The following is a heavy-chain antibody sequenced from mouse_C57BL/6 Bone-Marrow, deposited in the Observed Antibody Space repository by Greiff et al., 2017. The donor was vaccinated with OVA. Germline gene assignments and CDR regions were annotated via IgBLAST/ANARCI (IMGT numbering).Heavy chain of an antibody. CDR3: AREGSAMDY. J-gene: IGHJ4*01. Sequence: VKLMESGAELMKPGASVTLSCKAPGYTFTGYWIEWVKPRPGHGLEWIGEILPGSGSTNDNEKFKGKATFTADTSSNTAYMQLSSLTTKDSAIDYCAREGSAMDYWGQGTSVTVSS. CDR2: ILPGSGST. V-gene: IGHV1-9*01. CDR1: GYTFTGYW.